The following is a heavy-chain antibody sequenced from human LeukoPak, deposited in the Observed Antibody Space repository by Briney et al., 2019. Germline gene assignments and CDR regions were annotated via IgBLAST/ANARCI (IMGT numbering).Heavy chain of an antibody. CDR3: ARGFQGVRGVYYYYMDV. Sequence: EASVKVSCKASGYTFTGYYMHWVRQAPGQGLEWMGWINPNSGGTNYAQKFQGRVTMTRDTSISTAYMELSSLRSEDTAVYYCARGFQGVRGVYYYYMDVWGKGTTVTISS. CDR2: INPNSGGT. CDR1: GYTFTGYY. D-gene: IGHD3-10*01. J-gene: IGHJ6*03. V-gene: IGHV1-2*02.